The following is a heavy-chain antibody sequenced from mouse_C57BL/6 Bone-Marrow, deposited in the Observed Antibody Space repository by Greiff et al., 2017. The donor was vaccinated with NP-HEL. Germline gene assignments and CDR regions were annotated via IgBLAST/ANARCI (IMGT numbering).Heavy chain of an antibody. V-gene: IGHV1-39*01. CDR3: ARGGHYDYDVPYYYAMDY. D-gene: IGHD2-4*01. Sequence: EVQLQQSGPELVKPGASVKISCKASGYSFTDYNMNWVKQSNGKSLEWIGVINPNYGTTSYNQKFKGKATLTVDQSSSTAYMQLNSLTSEDSAVYYCARGGHYDYDVPYYYAMDYWGQGTSVTVSS. CDR2: INPNYGTT. CDR1: GYSFTDYN. J-gene: IGHJ4*01.